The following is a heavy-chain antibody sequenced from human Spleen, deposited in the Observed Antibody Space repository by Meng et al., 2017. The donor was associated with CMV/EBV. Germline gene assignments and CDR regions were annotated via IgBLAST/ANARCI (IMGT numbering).Heavy chain of an antibody. V-gene: IGHV3-7*01. J-gene: IGHJ6*02. CDR2: IRQDGSDK. D-gene: IGHD1-7*01. Sequence: GESLKISCAASGFTFSSYWMTWVRQAPGKGLEWVANIRQDGSDKYYVDSVKGRFTLSRDNAKNSLYLQINSLRDEDTAVYYCATSTTNAYYYYGMDVWGQGTTVTVSS. CDR3: ATSTTNAYYYYGMDV. CDR1: GFTFSSYW.